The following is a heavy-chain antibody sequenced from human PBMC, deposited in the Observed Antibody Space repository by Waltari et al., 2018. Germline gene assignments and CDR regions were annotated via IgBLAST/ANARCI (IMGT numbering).Heavy chain of an antibody. CDR2: IYHLGNT. Sequence: QVQLQESGPGLVKPSGTLSLTCSVSEYSISTGFYWGWVRQTPGKGLGWIGSIYHLGNTRYNPPLNSRAAVSMDMAKNQFSLRLTAVAAADTAVYYGARHRLDRGDSFDFWGQGVLVTVSS. CDR3: ARHRLDRGDSFDF. V-gene: IGHV4-38-2*02. D-gene: IGHD3-22*01. J-gene: IGHJ4*02. CDR1: EYSISTGFY.